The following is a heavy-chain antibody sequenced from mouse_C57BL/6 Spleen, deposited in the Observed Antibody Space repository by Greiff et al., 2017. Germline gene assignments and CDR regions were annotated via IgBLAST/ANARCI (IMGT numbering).Heavy chain of an antibody. CDR2: IDPSDSYT. CDR3: ARSLGAWFAY. V-gene: IGHV1-69*01. CDR1: GYTFTSYW. J-gene: IGHJ3*01. Sequence: VQLQQPGAELVMPGASVKLSCKASGYTFTSYWMHWVKQRPGQGLEWIGEIDPSDSYTNYNQKLKGKSTLTVDKSSSTAYMQLSSLTSDDSAVYYCARSLGAWFAYWGQGTLVTVSA.